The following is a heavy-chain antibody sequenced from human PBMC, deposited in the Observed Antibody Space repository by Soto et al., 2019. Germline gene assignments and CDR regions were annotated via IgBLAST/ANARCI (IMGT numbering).Heavy chain of an antibody. Sequence: EVQLVESGGGMVQPGGSLRVSCAASGFTLSSYSMHWVRQAPGKGLEWVSYISGSGGTIYYADSVKGRFTISRDNAKNSLYVQMNSLRDEDTAVYFCARETGLRSSGWSYYLDFWGQGTRVTVSS. V-gene: IGHV3-48*02. CDR2: ISGSGGTI. CDR1: GFTLSSYS. J-gene: IGHJ4*02. CDR3: ARETGLRSSGWSYYLDF. D-gene: IGHD6-19*01.